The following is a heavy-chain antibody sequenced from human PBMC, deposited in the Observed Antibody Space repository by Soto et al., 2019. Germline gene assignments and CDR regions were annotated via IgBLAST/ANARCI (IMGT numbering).Heavy chain of an antibody. Sequence: QVQLVESGGGVVQPGGSLRLSCAASGFTFSTYTLHWVRQAPGKGLEWVAVISFDESSKFYADSVKGRFTISRDNSKNTLYLQMNNLRAEDTAVYYCARDFSTTAPFDYWGQGTLVTVSS. CDR2: ISFDESSK. V-gene: IGHV3-30-3*01. CDR1: GFTFSTYT. CDR3: ARDFSTTAPFDY. D-gene: IGHD4-17*01. J-gene: IGHJ4*02.